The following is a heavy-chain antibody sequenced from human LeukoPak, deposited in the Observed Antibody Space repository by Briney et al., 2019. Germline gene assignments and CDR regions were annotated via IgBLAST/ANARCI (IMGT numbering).Heavy chain of an antibody. D-gene: IGHD1-1*01. CDR3: AKDRWIRADSFGY. J-gene: IGHJ4*02. V-gene: IGHV3-23*01. Sequence: GGSLRLSCAASGFMFSNYAMTWVRQAPGKGLESISVISGSGDATNYADSVKGRFTISRDNSKSMLYVQMNSLRAEDTAVYYCAKDRWIRADSFGYWGQGTLVTVSS. CDR1: GFMFSNYA. CDR2: ISGSGDAT.